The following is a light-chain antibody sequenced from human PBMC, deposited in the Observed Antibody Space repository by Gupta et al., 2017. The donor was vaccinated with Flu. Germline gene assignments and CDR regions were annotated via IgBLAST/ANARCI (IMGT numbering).Light chain of an antibody. V-gene: IGKV1-33*01. CDR1: QDISNY. CDR3: QQYDNLPRWT. J-gene: IGKJ1*01. Sequence: DRVTITCQASQDISNYLNWYQQKPGKAPKLLIYDASNLETGVPSRFSGSGSGTDFTFTISSLQPEDIATYYCQQYDNLPRWTFGQGTKVEIK. CDR2: DAS.